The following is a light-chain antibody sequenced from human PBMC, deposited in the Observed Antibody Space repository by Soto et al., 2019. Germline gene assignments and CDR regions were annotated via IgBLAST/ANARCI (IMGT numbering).Light chain of an antibody. CDR1: SSDIGAYNY. CDR3: SSYTTGSTLV. CDR2: DVT. J-gene: IGLJ3*02. Sequence: QSALTQPASVSGSLGQSITISCTRTSSDIGAYNYVSWYQQLPGKAPKLMIYDVTIRPSGVSSRFSASKSGNAAALTISGLQAEDEADYYCSSYTTGSTLVFGGGTKVTVL. V-gene: IGLV2-14*01.